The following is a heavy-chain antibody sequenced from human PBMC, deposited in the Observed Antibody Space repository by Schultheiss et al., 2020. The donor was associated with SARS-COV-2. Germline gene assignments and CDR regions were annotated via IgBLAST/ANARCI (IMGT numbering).Heavy chain of an antibody. D-gene: IGHD3-3*01. CDR3: ARGGETIFGVVTILRY. CDR2: INPSGGNT. J-gene: IGHJ4*02. Sequence: ASVKVSCKASGYTFTSYYMHWVRQAPGQGLEWMGVINPSGGNTIYAQKFQGRVTMTGDMSTSTLYMELSSLRSEDTAVYYCARGGETIFGVVTILRYWGQGTLVTVSS. CDR1: GYTFTSYY. V-gene: IGHV1-46*01.